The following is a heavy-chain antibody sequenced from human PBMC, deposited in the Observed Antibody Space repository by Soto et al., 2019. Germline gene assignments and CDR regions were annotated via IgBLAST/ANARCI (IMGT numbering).Heavy chain of an antibody. CDR2: ITWDGGRT. CDR3: AKDFDMAMSNGYFDS. J-gene: IGHJ4*02. V-gene: IGHV3-43*01. Sequence: EVHLVESGGVVVQPGGSLRLSCAASGFTFDDYTMHWLRQTPGKGLEWVSLITWDGGRTYYADSVKGRFTISRDNSKSSLYLQMNCLRTEDTAFYYCAKDFDMAMSNGYFDSWGQGTLVTVSS. CDR1: GFTFDDYT. D-gene: IGHD2-8*01.